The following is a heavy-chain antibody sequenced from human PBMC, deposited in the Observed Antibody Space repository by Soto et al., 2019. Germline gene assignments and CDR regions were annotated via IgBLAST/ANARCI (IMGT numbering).Heavy chain of an antibody. CDR2: IGGRGNSA. D-gene: IGHD5-12*01. V-gene: IGHV3-23*01. CDR1: GFIFTNYA. CDR3: VREGRGSFDF. Sequence: PGGSLRLSCAASGFIFTNYAMNWVRQAPGKGLEWVSVIGGRGNSAYYADSVQGRFTISRDNSKNTLSLQMSSLTADDTAIYYCVREGRGSFDFWGRGTMSPSPQ. J-gene: IGHJ3*01.